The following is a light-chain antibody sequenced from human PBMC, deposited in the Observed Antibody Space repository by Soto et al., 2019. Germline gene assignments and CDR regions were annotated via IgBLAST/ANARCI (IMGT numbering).Light chain of an antibody. J-gene: IGKJ3*01. CDR3: QCYCDPPPAV. CDR2: GAS. CDR1: QGISSD. Sequence: EKVMTQSPATLSVSPGERATLSCRASQGISSDLAWYQQKPGQAPRLLIYGASTRATGIPARFSGSGSGTEFTLTISSLQSEDFAVYYCQCYCDPPPAVFGPGTKVEIK. V-gene: IGKV3D-15*01.